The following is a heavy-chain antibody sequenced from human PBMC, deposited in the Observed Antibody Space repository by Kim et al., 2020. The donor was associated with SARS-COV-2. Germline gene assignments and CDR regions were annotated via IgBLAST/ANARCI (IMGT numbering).Heavy chain of an antibody. CDR2: IYYSGST. Sequence: SETLSLTCTVSGGSISSGGYYWSWIRQHPGKGLEWIGYIYYSGSTYYNPSLKSRVTISVDTSKNQFSLKLSSVTAADTAVYYCAREPTRYCSSTSCQVYYYYYYGMDVWGQGTTVTVSS. V-gene: IGHV4-31*03. CDR1: GGSISSGGYY. J-gene: IGHJ6*02. D-gene: IGHD2-2*01. CDR3: AREPTRYCSSTSCQVYYYYYYGMDV.